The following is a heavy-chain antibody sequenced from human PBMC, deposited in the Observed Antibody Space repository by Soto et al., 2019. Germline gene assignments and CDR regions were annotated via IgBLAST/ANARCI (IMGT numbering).Heavy chain of an antibody. CDR1: GDTFTTNS. D-gene: IGHD2-8*01. Sequence: QVQLVHSGAEVKKPGSSVKVSCKASGDTFTTNSLNWVRQAPGQGLEWLGGIIPVVGTTKYAQKYQDRVTITGDKSTNTAYMELSSLRSDDTAVYYCARGLLYATTYFDYWGQGTPVTVSS. J-gene: IGHJ4*02. CDR2: IIPVVGTT. V-gene: IGHV1-69*06. CDR3: ARGLLYATTYFDY.